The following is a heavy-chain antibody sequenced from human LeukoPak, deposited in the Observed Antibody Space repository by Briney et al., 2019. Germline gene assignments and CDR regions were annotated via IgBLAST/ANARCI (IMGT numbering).Heavy chain of an antibody. CDR1: EFTFSTYG. D-gene: IGHD6-13*01. CDR3: AKDRYSGLNTIDY. CDR2: ISYDGSYK. J-gene: IGHJ4*02. V-gene: IGHV3-30*18. Sequence: PGVCLRLSCAASEFTFSTYGMHWVRQAPGKGLEWVAVISYDGSYKFYADSVKGRFTISRDNSKSTLYLQMNSLRAEDTAVYYCAKDRYSGLNTIDYWGQGTLVTVSS.